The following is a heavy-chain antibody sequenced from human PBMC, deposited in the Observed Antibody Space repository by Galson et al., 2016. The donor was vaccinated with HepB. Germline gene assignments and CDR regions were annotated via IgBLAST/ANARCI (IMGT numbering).Heavy chain of an antibody. J-gene: IGHJ4*02. V-gene: IGHV3-7*02. CDR3: ARGGSRPIDY. Sequence: SLRLSCAASGFTFSSYWMSWVRQAPGKRLECVANIKQDESDQYYVDSVKGRFTISRDNAKNTLYLQMNSLRAEDTAVYYCARGGSRPIDYWGQGTLVTVSS. CDR1: GFTFSSYW. D-gene: IGHD1-26*01. CDR2: IKQDESDQ.